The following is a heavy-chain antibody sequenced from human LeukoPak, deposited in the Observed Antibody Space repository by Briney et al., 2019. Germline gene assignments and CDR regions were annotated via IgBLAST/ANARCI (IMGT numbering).Heavy chain of an antibody. D-gene: IGHD1-26*01. CDR3: VIPPVGATRFDY. J-gene: IGHJ4*02. CDR2: IYPGDSDT. CDR1: GYTFHSYW. Sequence: GESLKISCKGSGYTFHSYWIAWVRQMPGKGLEWMGIIYPGDSDTRYSPSFQGQVTISADKSISTAYLQWSSLKASDTAMYYCVIPPVGATRFDYWGQGTLVTVSS. V-gene: IGHV5-51*01.